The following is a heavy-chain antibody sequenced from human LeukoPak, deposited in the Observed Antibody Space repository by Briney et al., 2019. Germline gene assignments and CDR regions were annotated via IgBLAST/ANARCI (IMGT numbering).Heavy chain of an antibody. V-gene: IGHV4-59*01. Sequence: SETLSLTCTVSGGSISSYYWSWIRQPPGRGLEWTGYIYYSGSTNYNPSLKSRVTISVGTSKNQFSLKLSSVTAADTAVYYCARRGYYGSSSDAFDIWGQGTMVTVSS. D-gene: IGHD3-10*01. J-gene: IGHJ3*02. CDR3: ARRGYYGSSSDAFDI. CDR1: GGSISSYY. CDR2: IYYSGST.